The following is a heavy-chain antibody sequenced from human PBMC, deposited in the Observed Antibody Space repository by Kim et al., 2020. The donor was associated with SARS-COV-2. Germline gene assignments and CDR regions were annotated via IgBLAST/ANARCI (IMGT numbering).Heavy chain of an antibody. CDR1: GFAFSPYW. D-gene: IGHD3-16*01. CDR2: IDTDGSIT. J-gene: IGHJ4*02. V-gene: IGHV3-74*01. CDR3: IRDNIQPGDL. Sequence: GGSLRLSCAASGFAFSPYWMHWVRQVPGQGLMWVSQIDTDGSITTYAEAVLGRFSISRDNAKNTLYLQMNSLRVEDTAIYYCIRDNIQPGDLWGQGVTVTVSS.